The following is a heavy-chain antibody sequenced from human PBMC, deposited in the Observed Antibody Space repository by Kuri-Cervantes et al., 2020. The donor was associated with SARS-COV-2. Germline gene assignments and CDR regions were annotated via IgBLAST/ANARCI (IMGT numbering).Heavy chain of an antibody. CDR3: ARYTRWQQLVEGNWFDP. J-gene: IGHJ5*02. V-gene: IGHV5-51*01. CDR1: GYSFTSYW. D-gene: IGHD6-13*01. CDR2: IYPGDSDT. Sequence: KVSCKGSGYSFTSYWIGWVRQMPGKGLEWMGIIYPGDSDTRCSPSFQGKVTISADKSISTACLQWSSLKASDTAMYYCARYTRWQQLVEGNWFDPWGQGTLVTVSS.